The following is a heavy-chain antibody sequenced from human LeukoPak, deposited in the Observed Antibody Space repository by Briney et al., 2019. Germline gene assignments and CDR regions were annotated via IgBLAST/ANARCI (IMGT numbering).Heavy chain of an antibody. CDR1: GYTFTNYY. D-gene: IGHD3-3*01. Sequence: APVKVSCKASGYTFTNYYMHWVRQAPGQGLEWMGIINPSGGSTSYAQKFQGRVTMTRDTSTSTVYMELSSLRSEDTAVYYCARGREARLLEWLFKFDYWGQGTLVTVSS. J-gene: IGHJ4*02. V-gene: IGHV1-46*01. CDR2: INPSGGST. CDR3: ARGREARLLEWLFKFDY.